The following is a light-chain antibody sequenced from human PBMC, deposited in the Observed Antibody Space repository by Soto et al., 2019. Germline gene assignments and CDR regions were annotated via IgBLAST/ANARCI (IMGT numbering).Light chain of an antibody. J-gene: IGKJ1*01. CDR1: QSVSSY. Sequence: EIVLTQSPATLSLSPGERATLSCRASQSVSSYLAWYQQKPGQAPRLLIYDASNRATGIPARFRGSGSGTAFPRTISSLEPEDFAVYYCQQRSNWWTFGQGTKVEIQ. CDR3: QQRSNWWT. V-gene: IGKV3-11*01. CDR2: DAS.